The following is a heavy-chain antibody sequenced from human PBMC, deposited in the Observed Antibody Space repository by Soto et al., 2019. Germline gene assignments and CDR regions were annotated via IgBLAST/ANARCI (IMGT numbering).Heavy chain of an antibody. Sequence: QVQLVQSGAEVKKPGSSVKVSCKASGGTFSSYAISWVRQAPGQGLEWMGGIIPIFGTANYAQKFQGRVTITADESTSTAYMELSSLRSEDTAVYYCARAVYSSSLFGFYYYGMDVWGQGTTVTVSS. V-gene: IGHV1-69*01. J-gene: IGHJ6*02. CDR2: IIPIFGTA. CDR3: ARAVYSSSLFGFYYYGMDV. D-gene: IGHD6-13*01. CDR1: GGTFSSYA.